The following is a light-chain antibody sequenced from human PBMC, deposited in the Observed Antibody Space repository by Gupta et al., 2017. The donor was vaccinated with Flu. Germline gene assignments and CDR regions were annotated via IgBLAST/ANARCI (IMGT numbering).Light chain of an antibody. CDR3: RLKLPTPNT. J-gene: IGKJ4*01. CDR2: LAS. V-gene: IGKV2-28*01. CDR1: QSRLHSNGYNS. Sequence: VTPGEPASTSCWSSQSRLHSNGYNSLDWYLQRPGRTPRLLLYLASNRAFGVPHRFSGSGSGTAFTLKIIRGVAADVVVYYCRLKLPTPNTFGGGTXVEIK.